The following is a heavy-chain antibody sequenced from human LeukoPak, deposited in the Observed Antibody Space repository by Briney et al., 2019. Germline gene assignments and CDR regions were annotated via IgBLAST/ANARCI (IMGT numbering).Heavy chain of an antibody. V-gene: IGHV4-59*08. Sequence: SETLSLTCTVSGGSISSYYWSWIRQPPGKGLEWIVYNYYNGSTNYNPSLKSRVNISVETSKNQFSLKLSSVTAAETAVYYCARRDYGGTEAFDIWGQGTMVTVSS. D-gene: IGHD4-23*01. CDR3: ARRDYGGTEAFDI. CDR1: GGSISSYY. CDR2: NYYNGST. J-gene: IGHJ3*02.